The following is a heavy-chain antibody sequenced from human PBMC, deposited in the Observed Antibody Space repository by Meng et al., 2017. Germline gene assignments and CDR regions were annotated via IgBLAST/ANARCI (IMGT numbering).Heavy chain of an antibody. CDR2: IHPKSGGT. V-gene: IGHV1-2*06. CDR3: ARDEDISAAGKLFGDY. Sequence: ASVKVSCKAFEYAFTDYYIHWVRRAPGQGLEWMGRIHPKSGGTNYAQNFQGRVTMTTDTSIRTAYIELTRLRSDDTAMYYCARDEDISAAGKLFGDYWGQGTLVTVSS. D-gene: IGHD6-25*01. CDR1: EYAFTDYY. J-gene: IGHJ4*02.